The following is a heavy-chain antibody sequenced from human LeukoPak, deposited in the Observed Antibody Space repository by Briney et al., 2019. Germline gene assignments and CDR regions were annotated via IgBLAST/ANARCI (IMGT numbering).Heavy chain of an antibody. CDR2: ISAYNGNT. J-gene: IGHJ4*02. CDR1: GYTFTSYA. D-gene: IGHD1-26*01. CDR3: ARDREGASTPDY. Sequence: ASVKVSCKASGYTFTSYAINWVRQAPGQGLEWMGWISAYNGNTNYAQKFQGRVTMTTDTSTSTAHMELRSLRSDDAAVYYCARDREGASTPDYWGQGTLVTVSS. V-gene: IGHV1-18*01.